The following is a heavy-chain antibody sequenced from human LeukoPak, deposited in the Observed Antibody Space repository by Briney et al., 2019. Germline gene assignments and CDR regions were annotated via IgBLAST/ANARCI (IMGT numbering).Heavy chain of an antibody. CDR1: GYTFTNYD. V-gene: IGHV1-8*01. Sequence: ASVKVSCKASGYTFTNYDFNWVRQATGQGLEWMGWMNPNTGNTEYAQKFQGRVTMTSNTSISTAYMELSSLRSEDTAVYYCARGQKDNGVSSSWYYYGMDVWGQGTTVTVSS. D-gene: IGHD6-13*01. CDR2: MNPNTGNT. CDR3: ARGQKDNGVSSSWYYYGMDV. J-gene: IGHJ6*02.